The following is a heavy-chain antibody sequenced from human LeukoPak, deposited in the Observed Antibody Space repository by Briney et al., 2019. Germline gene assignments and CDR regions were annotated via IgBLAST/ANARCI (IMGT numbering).Heavy chain of an antibody. CDR2: INPNSGGT. V-gene: IGHV1-2*02. CDR3: ARDDTPVLGYCSSTSCYGAFDI. CDR1: GYTFTGYY. Sequence: ASVKVSCKASGYTFTGYYMHWVRQAPGQGLEWMGWINPNSGGTNYAQKFQGRVTMTRDTSISTAYMELSRLRSDDTAVYYCARDDTPVLGYCSSTSCYGAFDIWAQGTMVTVSS. D-gene: IGHD2-2*01. J-gene: IGHJ3*02.